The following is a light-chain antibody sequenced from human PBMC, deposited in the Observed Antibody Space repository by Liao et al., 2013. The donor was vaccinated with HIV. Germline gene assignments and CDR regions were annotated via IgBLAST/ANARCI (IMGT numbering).Light chain of an antibody. V-gene: IGLV3-21*01. CDR2: FDT. J-gene: IGLJ1*01. CDR1: NIGSDT. Sequence: SYVLIQPPSVSVAPGQTAIITCGGDNIGSDTVHWYRQQPGQAPVMVIFFDTDRPSGIPDRFSASKSDNTATLTINRVEAGDEADYYCQAWDTTTLYVFGTGTRVTVL. CDR3: QAWDTTTLYV.